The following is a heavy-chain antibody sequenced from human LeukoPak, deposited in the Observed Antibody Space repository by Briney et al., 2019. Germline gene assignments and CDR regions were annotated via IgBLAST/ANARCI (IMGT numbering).Heavy chain of an antibody. Sequence: PGASVKVSCKVSGYTLTELSMHWVRQAPGKGLEWMGGFDPEDGETIYAQKFQGRATMTEDTSTDTAYMELSSLRSEDTAVYYCATASRSSIAARASFDYWGQGTLVTVSS. J-gene: IGHJ4*02. CDR3: ATASRSSIAARASFDY. CDR2: FDPEDGET. V-gene: IGHV1-24*01. CDR1: GYTLTELS. D-gene: IGHD6-6*01.